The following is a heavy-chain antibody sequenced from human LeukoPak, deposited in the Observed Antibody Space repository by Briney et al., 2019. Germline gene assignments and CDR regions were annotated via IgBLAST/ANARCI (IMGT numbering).Heavy chain of an antibody. CDR2: ISSSSSYI. Sequence: PGGSLRLSCAASGFTFSSYGMNWVRQAPGKGLEWVSSISSSSSYIYYADSVKGRFTISRDNAKNSPYLQMNSVRAEDTAVYYCARFGSGYYQFDYWGQGTLVTVSS. CDR1: GFTFSSYG. V-gene: IGHV3-21*01. CDR3: ARFGSGYYQFDY. J-gene: IGHJ4*02. D-gene: IGHD3-22*01.